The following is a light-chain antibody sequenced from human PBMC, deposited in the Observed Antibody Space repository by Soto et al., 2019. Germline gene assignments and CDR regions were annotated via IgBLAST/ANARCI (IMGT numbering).Light chain of an antibody. J-gene: IGKJ2*01. CDR3: QQYNKGPRT. Sequence: IVMTNSPATLSVSQGEIASLSCRSIQSISSDVAWYQQKPGQAPRLLIYGASTTATGIPARFSGSGSGTEFTLTISSLQSEDSEVYNCQQYNKGPRTFGQGTKVDIK. CDR2: GAS. CDR1: QSISSD. V-gene: IGKV3-15*01.